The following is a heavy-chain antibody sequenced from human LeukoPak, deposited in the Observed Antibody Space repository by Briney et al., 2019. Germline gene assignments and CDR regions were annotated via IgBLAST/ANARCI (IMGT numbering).Heavy chain of an antibody. D-gene: IGHD4-17*01. CDR1: GFTFSSYA. Sequence: PGGSPRLSCAASGFTFSSYAMSWVRQAPGKGLEWASAISGSGGSTYYADSVKGRFTISRDNSKNTLYLQMNSLRAEDTAVYYCAKTLYGDPEDDYWGQGTLVTVSS. CDR2: ISGSGGST. V-gene: IGHV3-23*01. CDR3: AKTLYGDPEDDY. J-gene: IGHJ4*02.